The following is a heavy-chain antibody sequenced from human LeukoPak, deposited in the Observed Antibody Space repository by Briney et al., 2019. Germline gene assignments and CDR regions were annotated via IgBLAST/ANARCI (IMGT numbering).Heavy chain of an antibody. J-gene: IGHJ5*02. CDR3: ARFANIVVVPAAVNWFDP. Sequence: ASVKVSCKASGYTFTSYAMRWVRQAPGQRLGWMGWINAGNGNTKYSQKFQGRVTITRDTSASTAYMELSSLRSEDTAVYYCARFANIVVVPAAVNWFDPWGQGTLVTVSS. CDR1: GYTFTSYA. CDR2: INAGNGNT. V-gene: IGHV1-3*01. D-gene: IGHD2-2*01.